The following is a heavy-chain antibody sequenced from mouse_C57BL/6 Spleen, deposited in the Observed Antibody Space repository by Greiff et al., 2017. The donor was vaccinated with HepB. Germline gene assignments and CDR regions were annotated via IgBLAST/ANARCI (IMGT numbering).Heavy chain of an antibody. Sequence: EVKLMESGGGLVKPGGSLKLSCAASGFTFSSYAMSWVRQTPEKRLEWVATISDGGSYTYYPDNVKGRFTISRDNAKNNLYLQMSHLKSEDTAMYYCARDNYYGNLDYWGQGTTLTVSS. J-gene: IGHJ2*01. CDR3: ARDNYYGNLDY. V-gene: IGHV5-4*01. D-gene: IGHD2-1*01. CDR1: GFTFSSYA. CDR2: ISDGGSYT.